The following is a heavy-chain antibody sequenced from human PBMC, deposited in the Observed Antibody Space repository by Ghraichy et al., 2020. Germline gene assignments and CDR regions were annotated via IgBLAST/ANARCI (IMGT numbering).Heavy chain of an antibody. V-gene: IGHV3-23*01. CDR1: GFSFSSYA. CDR2: ISSSAGIT. J-gene: IGHJ4*02. Sequence: GESLNISCAASGFSFSSYAMGWVRQAPGKGLEWVSTISSSAGITYYADSVKGRFTISSDNSNNTLYLQLNSLRAEDTAVYYCAKQYSTSSGVGYWGQGTLVTVSS. D-gene: IGHD4-11*01. CDR3: AKQYSTSSGVGY.